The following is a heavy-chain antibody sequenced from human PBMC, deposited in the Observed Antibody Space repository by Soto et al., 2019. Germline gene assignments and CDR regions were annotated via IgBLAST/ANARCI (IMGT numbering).Heavy chain of an antibody. CDR3: ARVQESCTGVCYRYSFDD. V-gene: IGHV1-46*01. CDR2: INPSDGST. D-gene: IGHD2-21*02. CDR1: GYIFTTYY. Sequence: ASVKVSCKTSGYIFTTYYMHCVLQPPLQGLEWMGVINPSDGSTTYTQNFQGRVTMTRDTSTATFYMELSSLRSEDTAIYYCARVQESCTGVCYRYSFDDWAQGTLVSVTS. J-gene: IGHJ4*02.